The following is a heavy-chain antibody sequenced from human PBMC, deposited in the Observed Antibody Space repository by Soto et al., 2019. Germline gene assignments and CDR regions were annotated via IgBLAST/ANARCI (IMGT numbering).Heavy chain of an antibody. D-gene: IGHD2-15*01. J-gene: IGHJ3*02. CDR2: TYYRSKWYN. CDR1: GDSASSNRAA. Sequence: PSQTLSLTCPISGDSASSNRAAWNWIRQSPSKGLEWLGRTYYRSKWYNDYAVSVKSRITINPDTSKNQFSLQLNSVTPEDTAVYYCARENGCSGGSCYEFGTIDIWGQGTVVTVSS. CDR3: ARENGCSGGSCYEFGTIDI. V-gene: IGHV6-1*01.